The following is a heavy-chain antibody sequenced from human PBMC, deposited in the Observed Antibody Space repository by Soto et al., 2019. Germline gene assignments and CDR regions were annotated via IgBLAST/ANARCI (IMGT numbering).Heavy chain of an antibody. J-gene: IGHJ4*02. CDR2: ISTNNGNT. Sequence: QVQLVQSGAEVKKPGASVKVSCKASGYTFTSYGISWVRQAPGQGPEWMGWISTNNGNTNYAQKIRGRVTMTTDTSTSTAYMELRSLRSDDRAVYYGARHTSSWPFDYWGQGTLVTVSS. D-gene: IGHD6-13*01. CDR3: ARHTSSWPFDY. V-gene: IGHV1-18*01. CDR1: GYTFTSYG.